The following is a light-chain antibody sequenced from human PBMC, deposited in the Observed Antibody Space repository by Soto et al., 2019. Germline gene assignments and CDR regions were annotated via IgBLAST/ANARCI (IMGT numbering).Light chain of an antibody. Sequence: QSVLTQPPSASGSPGQSVTISCTGNSSDVGNYNYVSWYQQHPGKAPKLMIYEVIKRPSGVPARFSGSKSGNTASLTVSGLQADDEADYYCTSYTDSNIYVFGSGTKVTVL. CDR3: TSYTDSNIYV. CDR1: SSDVGNYNY. J-gene: IGLJ1*01. V-gene: IGLV2-8*01. CDR2: EVI.